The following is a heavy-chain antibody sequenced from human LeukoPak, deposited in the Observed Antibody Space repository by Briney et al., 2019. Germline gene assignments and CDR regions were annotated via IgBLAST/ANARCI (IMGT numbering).Heavy chain of an antibody. J-gene: IGHJ4*02. Sequence: SLRLSCAASGFTFDDYAMHWVRQAPGKGLEWVSGISWNSGSIGYADSVKGRFTISRDNAKNSLYLQMNSLRAEDTALYYCAKDSEILAFDYWAREPWSPSPQ. D-gene: IGHD1-14*01. CDR2: ISWNSGSI. V-gene: IGHV3-9*01. CDR3: AKDSEILAFDY. CDR1: GFTFDDYA.